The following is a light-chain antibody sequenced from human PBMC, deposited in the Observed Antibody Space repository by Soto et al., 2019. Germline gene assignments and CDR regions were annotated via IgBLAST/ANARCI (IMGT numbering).Light chain of an antibody. J-gene: IGLJ1*01. Sequence: QSALTQPASVSGSPGQSITISCTGTSSDIGAYNYVSWYQQHPGKAPKLMIYEVSNRPSGVSNRFSGSKSGNTASLTISGLQAEDEADYYCSLYISGSTYVFGTGTKVTVL. CDR3: SLYISGSTYV. CDR2: EVS. CDR1: SSDIGAYNY. V-gene: IGLV2-14*01.